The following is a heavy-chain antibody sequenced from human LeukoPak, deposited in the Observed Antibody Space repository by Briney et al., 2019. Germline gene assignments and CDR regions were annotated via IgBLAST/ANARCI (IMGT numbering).Heavy chain of an antibody. V-gene: IGHV4-59*10. D-gene: IGHD3-10*01. Sequence: PSETLSLTCAVYGGSFTDYYWSWIRQPAGKGLEWIGRIYTSGSTNYNPSLKSRVTMSVDTSKNQFSLKLSSVTAADTAVYYCARNYYYGSNWFDPWGQGTLVTVSS. CDR2: IYTSGST. CDR1: GGSFTDYY. J-gene: IGHJ5*02. CDR3: ARNYYYGSNWFDP.